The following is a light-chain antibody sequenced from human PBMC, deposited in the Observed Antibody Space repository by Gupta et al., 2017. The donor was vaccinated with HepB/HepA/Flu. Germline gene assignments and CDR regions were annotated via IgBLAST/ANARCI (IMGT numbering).Light chain of an antibody. V-gene: IGLV3-1*01. Sequence: SSALTQPPSVSVSPGQTASITCSGDKLGDKYACWYQQKPGQSPVLIIYKDSKRPSGIPERFSGSNSGNTATLTISGPQARDEADYYCQAWDSSSSLVVFGGGTKLTVL. CDR3: QAWDSSSSLVV. CDR1: KLGDKY. J-gene: IGLJ2*01. CDR2: KDS.